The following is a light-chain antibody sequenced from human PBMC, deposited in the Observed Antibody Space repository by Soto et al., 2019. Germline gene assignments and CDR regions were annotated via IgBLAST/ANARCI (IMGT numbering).Light chain of an antibody. Sequence: QSALTQPASVSGSPGQSITISCTGTSSDVGGYNYVSWYQQHPGKAPKLMIYEVSNRPSGVSNRFSGSKSGNTASLTISGLQAEDEADYYCSSYTSSSTPVVFGGGTKVTAL. CDR1: SSDVGGYNY. V-gene: IGLV2-14*01. CDR2: EVS. CDR3: SSYTSSSTPVV. J-gene: IGLJ2*01.